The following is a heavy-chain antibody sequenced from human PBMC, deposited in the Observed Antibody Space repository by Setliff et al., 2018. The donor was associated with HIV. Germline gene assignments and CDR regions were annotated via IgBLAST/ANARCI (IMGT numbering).Heavy chain of an antibody. CDR2: IYSSGTK. J-gene: IGHJ6*03. V-gene: IGHV4-31*03. CDR1: GVTSGDYY. D-gene: IGHD6-19*01. CDR3: ARDGLTSSGLKKRGYYYYYMDV. Sequence: SETLSLTCTFSGVTSGDYYWTWIRQHPVKGLEWIGYIYSSGTKYYNPSLKSRLAISLDTSKNQFSLNLKSVTAADAAVYYCARDGLTSSGLKKRGYYYYYMDVWGKGTTVTVSS.